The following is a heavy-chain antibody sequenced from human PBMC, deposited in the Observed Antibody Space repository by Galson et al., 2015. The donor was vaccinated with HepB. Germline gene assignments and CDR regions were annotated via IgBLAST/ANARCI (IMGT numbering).Heavy chain of an antibody. CDR2: NSGGT. J-gene: IGHJ4*02. D-gene: IGHD3-9*01. V-gene: IGHV1-2*02. Sequence: NSGGTNYAQKFQGRVTMTRDMSISTAYMELSRLRSDDTAVYYCARDPGGDDTLAFFDYWGQGTLVTVSS. CDR3: ARDPGGDDTLAFFDY.